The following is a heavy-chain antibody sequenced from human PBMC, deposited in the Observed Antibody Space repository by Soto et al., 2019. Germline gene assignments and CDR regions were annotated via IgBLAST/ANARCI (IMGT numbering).Heavy chain of an antibody. CDR1: GYTFTSYA. CDR2: INAGNGNT. J-gene: IGHJ4*02. D-gene: IGHD6-13*01. CDR3: ARGGVYSSSWYGVGY. V-gene: IGHV1-3*01. Sequence: GASVKVSCKASGYTFTSYAMHWVRQAPGQRLEWMGWINAGNGNTKYSQKFQGRVTITRDTSASTAYMELSSLRSEDTAVYYCARGGVYSSSWYGVGYWGQRTLVTVSS.